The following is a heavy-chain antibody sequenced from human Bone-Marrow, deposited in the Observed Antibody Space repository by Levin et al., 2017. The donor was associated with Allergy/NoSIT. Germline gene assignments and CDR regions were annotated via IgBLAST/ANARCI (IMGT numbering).Heavy chain of an antibody. V-gene: IGHV3-23*01. Sequence: ASVKVSCAASGFTFSSYAMSWVRQAPGKGLEWVSAISGSGGSTYYADSVKGRFTISRDNSKNTLYLQMNSLRAEDTAVYYCAKDSGADYDILTGYYNWFDPWGQGTLVTVSS. CDR3: AKDSGADYDILTGYYNWFDP. CDR1: GFTFSSYA. D-gene: IGHD3-9*01. CDR2: ISGSGGST. J-gene: IGHJ5*02.